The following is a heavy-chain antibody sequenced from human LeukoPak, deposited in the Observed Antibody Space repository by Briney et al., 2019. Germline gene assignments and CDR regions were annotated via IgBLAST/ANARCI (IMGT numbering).Heavy chain of an antibody. Sequence: PGGSLRLSCAASGFTFSSYSMNWVRQAPGKGLEWVSSISSSSSYIYYADSVKGRFTISRDNAKNSLYLQMNSLRAEDTAVYYCARAGHCSGGSCYSRIAFDIWGQGTMVTVSS. J-gene: IGHJ3*02. CDR3: ARAGHCSGGSCYSRIAFDI. V-gene: IGHV3-21*01. D-gene: IGHD2-15*01. CDR1: GFTFSSYS. CDR2: ISSSSSYI.